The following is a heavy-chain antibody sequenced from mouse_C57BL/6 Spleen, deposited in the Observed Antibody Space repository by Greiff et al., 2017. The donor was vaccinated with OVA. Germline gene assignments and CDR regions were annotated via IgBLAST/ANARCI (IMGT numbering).Heavy chain of an antibody. V-gene: IGHV1-42*01. CDR3: ARGRDYDVYAMDY. CDR2: INPSTGGT. D-gene: IGHD2-4*01. Sequence: EVQLQQSGPELVKPGASVKISCKASGYSFTGYYMNWVKQSPEKSLEWIGEINPSTGGTTYNQKFKAKATLTVDKSSSTAYMQLKSLTSEDSAVYYCARGRDYDVYAMDYWGQGTSVTVSS. J-gene: IGHJ4*01. CDR1: GYSFTGYY.